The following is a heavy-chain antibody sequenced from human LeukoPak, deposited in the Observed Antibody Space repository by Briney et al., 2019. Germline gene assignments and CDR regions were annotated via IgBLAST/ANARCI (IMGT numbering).Heavy chain of an antibody. V-gene: IGHV4-34*01. CDR3: ARGITIFGVVSFRVFDY. CDR1: GGSISSYY. CDR2: INHSGST. Sequence: SETLSLTCTVSGGSISSYYWSWIRQPAGKGLEWIGEINHSGSTNYNPSLKSRVTISVDTSKNQFSLKLSSVTAADTAVYYCARGITIFGVVSFRVFDYWGQGTLVTVSS. D-gene: IGHD3-3*01. J-gene: IGHJ4*02.